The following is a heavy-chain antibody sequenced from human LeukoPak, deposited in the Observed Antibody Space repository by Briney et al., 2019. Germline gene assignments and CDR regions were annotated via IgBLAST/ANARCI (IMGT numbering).Heavy chain of an antibody. CDR2: IYTSGST. Sequence: PSETLSLTCTVSGNSISSYYWSWIRQPAGRGLEWIGRIYTSGSTNYNPSLKSRVTMSVDTSKNQFSLNLSSVTAADTAFYYCARETTGLARYFDYWGQGTLVTVSS. D-gene: IGHD4-17*01. CDR1: GNSISSYY. CDR3: ARETTGLARYFDY. V-gene: IGHV4-4*07. J-gene: IGHJ4*02.